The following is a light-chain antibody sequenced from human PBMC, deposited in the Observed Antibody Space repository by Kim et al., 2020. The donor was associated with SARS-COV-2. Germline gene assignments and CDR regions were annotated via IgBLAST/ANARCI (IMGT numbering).Light chain of an antibody. J-gene: IGKJ5*01. V-gene: IGKV1-33*01. CDR2: AAS. CDR1: QDINKY. CDR3: QQYDNLLSIT. Sequence: DIQMTQSPSSLSASVGDRVTITCQASQDINKYLNWYQQKTGKAPKLLIYAASNLETGAPSRFSGSGSGTDFTFTISSLQPEDIATYYCQQYDNLLSITFGQGTRLEIK.